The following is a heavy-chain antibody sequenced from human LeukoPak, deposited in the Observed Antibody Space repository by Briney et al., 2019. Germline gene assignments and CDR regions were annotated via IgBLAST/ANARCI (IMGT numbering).Heavy chain of an antibody. CDR2: ISGSGGST. J-gene: IGHJ4*02. CDR3: AKVSSYGLYYFDD. Sequence: GGSLRLSCAASGFTFSSHAMSWVRQAPGEGLEWVSGISGSGGSTYYADSVKGRFTISRDNSKNTLYLQMNSLRAEDTAVYYCAKVSSYGLYYFDDWGQGTLVTVSS. D-gene: IGHD5-18*01. V-gene: IGHV3-23*01. CDR1: GFTFSSHA.